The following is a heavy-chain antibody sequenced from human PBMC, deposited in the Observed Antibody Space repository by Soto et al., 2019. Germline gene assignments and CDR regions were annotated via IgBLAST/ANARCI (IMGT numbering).Heavy chain of an antibody. CDR1: GGSISSANW. J-gene: IGHJ6*02. Sequence: GTLSLTCAVSGGSISSANWWTWVRQPPGKGLEWIGEIYHGGSTSYNPSLKSRVTLSLDKFKNHFSLNLTSVTAADTAVYYCARLSFSYGVDVWGQGTTVTVSS. CDR3: ARLSFSYGVDV. CDR2: IYHGGST. V-gene: IGHV4-4*02.